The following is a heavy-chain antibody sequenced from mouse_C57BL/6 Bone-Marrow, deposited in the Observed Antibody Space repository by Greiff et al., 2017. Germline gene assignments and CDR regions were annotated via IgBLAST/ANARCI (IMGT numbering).Heavy chain of an antibody. J-gene: IGHJ4*01. CDR3: ARSSLAPYAMDY. V-gene: IGHV1-42*01. CDR1: GYSFTGYY. CDR2: INPSTGGT. Sequence: VQLKQSGPELVKPGASVKISCKASGYSFTGYYMNWVKQSPEKSLEWIGEINPSTGGTTYNQKFKAKATLTVDKSSSTAYMQLKSLTSEDSAVYYCARSSLAPYAMDYWGQGTSVTVSS.